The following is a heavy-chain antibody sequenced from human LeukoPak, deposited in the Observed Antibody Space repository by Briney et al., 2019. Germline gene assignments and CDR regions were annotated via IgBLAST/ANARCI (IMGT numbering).Heavy chain of an antibody. V-gene: IGHV4-39*01. Sequence: SETLSLTCTVSGGSISIYYWNWIRQPPGKGLEWIGSIYYSGSTYYNPSLKSRVTISVDTSKNQFSLKLSSVTAADTAVYYCARQLVLLWFGEQLGYMDVWGKGTTVTISS. J-gene: IGHJ6*03. CDR1: GGSISIYY. CDR3: ARQLVLLWFGEQLGYMDV. CDR2: IYYSGST. D-gene: IGHD3-10*01.